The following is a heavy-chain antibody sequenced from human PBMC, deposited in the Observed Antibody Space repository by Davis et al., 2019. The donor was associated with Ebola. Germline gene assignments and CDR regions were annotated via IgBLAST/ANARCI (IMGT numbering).Heavy chain of an antibody. Sequence: PSETLSLTCAVYGGSFSGYYWSWIRQPPGKGLEWIGEINHSGSTNYNPSLKSRITISVDTSKNQFSLKLSSVTAADTAVYYCARRLGYCSSTSCSYFDYWGQGTLVTVSS. V-gene: IGHV4-34*01. CDR3: ARRLGYCSSTSCSYFDY. CDR1: GGSFSGYY. D-gene: IGHD2-2*01. CDR2: INHSGST. J-gene: IGHJ4*02.